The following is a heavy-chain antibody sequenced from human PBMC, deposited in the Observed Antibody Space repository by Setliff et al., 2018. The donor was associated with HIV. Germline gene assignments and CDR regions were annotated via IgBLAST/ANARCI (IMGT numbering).Heavy chain of an antibody. D-gene: IGHD2-2*01. CDR2: IYWDDDK. CDR1: GFSLSTSGVG. J-gene: IGHJ6*03. V-gene: IGHV2-5*02. CDR3: AHSYCSSTSCYPHYYYYMDV. Sequence: SGPTLVNPTPTLTLTCTFSGFSLSTSGVGVGWIRQPPGKALEWLALIYWDDDKRYSPSLESRLPITKDTSKNQVVLTMTNMDPVDTATYYCAHSYCSSTSCYPHYYYYMDVWGKGTTVTVSS.